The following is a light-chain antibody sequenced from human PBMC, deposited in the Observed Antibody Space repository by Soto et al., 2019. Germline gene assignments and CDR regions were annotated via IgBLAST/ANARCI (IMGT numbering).Light chain of an antibody. J-gene: IGKJ1*01. CDR3: QQYGSSPLT. CDR2: GAS. V-gene: IGKV3-20*01. Sequence: EIVLTQSPDTLSLSPGERATLPCRASQSVSSSYLAWYQQKPGQAPRLLIYGASSRATGIPDRFSGSGSGTDFTLTISRLEPEDFAVYYCQQYGSSPLTFGQGTKVDIK. CDR1: QSVSSSY.